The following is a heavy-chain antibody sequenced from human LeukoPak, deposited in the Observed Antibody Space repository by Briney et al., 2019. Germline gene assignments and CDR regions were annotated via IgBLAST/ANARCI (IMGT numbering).Heavy chain of an antibody. CDR1: GYTFTSYD. V-gene: IGHV1-8*01. D-gene: IGHD3-3*01. CDR2: MNPNSGNT. Sequence: EASVKVSCKASGYTFTSYDINWVRQATGQGLEWMGWMNPNSGNTGYAQKFQGRVTMTRNTSISTAYMELSSLRSEDTAVYYCARKRITIFGVPKSWFDPWGQGTLVTVSS. J-gene: IGHJ5*02. CDR3: ARKRITIFGVPKSWFDP.